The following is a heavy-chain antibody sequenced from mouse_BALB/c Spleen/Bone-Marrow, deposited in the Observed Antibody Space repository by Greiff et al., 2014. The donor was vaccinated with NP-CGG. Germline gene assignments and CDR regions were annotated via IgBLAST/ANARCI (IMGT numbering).Heavy chain of an antibody. V-gene: IGHV5-17*02. CDR3: ARSQYDYGAMDY. D-gene: IGHD2-4*01. CDR2: ISSGSSTI. J-gene: IGHJ4*01. Sequence: DVMLVESGGGLVQPGGSRKLSCAASGFTFSSFGMHWVRQAPEKGLEWVAYISSGSSTIYYADTVKGRFTISRDNPKNTLFLQMTSLRSEDTAVYYCARSQYDYGAMDYWGQGTSVTVSS. CDR1: GFTFSSFG.